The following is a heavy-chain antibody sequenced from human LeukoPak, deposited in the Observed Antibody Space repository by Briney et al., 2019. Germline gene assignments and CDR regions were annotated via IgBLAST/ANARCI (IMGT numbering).Heavy chain of an antibody. Sequence: ASVKVSCKASGYTFTSYDINWVRQATGQGLEWMGWMNPNSGNTGYAQKFQGRVTMTRNTSISTAYMELSRLRSNDTAVYYCARDLNGDYQGAYFFDYWGQGTLVTVSS. J-gene: IGHJ4*02. D-gene: IGHD4-17*01. CDR2: MNPNSGNT. CDR3: ARDLNGDYQGAYFFDY. CDR1: GYTFTSYD. V-gene: IGHV1-8*01.